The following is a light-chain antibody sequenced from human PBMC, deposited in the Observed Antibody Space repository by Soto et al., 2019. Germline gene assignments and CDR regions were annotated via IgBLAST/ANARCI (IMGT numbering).Light chain of an antibody. CDR1: QSVSNN. CDR3: QQYNSWPPFT. V-gene: IGKV3-15*01. CDR2: GAS. Sequence: EIVMTQSPATLSVSPGERATLSCRASQSVSNNLAWYQQKPGQAPRLLIYGASTRATGIPARFSGSGSGTEFTLTISHLQSEDFAVYYCQQYNSWPPFTFGPGTKVDIK. J-gene: IGKJ3*01.